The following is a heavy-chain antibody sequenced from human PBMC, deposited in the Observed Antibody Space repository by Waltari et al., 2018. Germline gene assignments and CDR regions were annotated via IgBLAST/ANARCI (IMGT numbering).Heavy chain of an antibody. V-gene: IGHV3-30*02. J-gene: IGHJ4*02. Sequence: QVQLVESGGGVVQPGGSLRLSCAASGFTFSSYGMHWVRQAPGKGLEWVAFIRYDGSNKYYADSVKGRFTISRDNSKNTLYLQMNSLRAEDTAVYYCAKVGPSPGLELQFFDYWGQGTLVTVSS. D-gene: IGHD1-7*01. CDR3: AKVGPSPGLELQFFDY. CDR1: GFTFSSYG. CDR2: IRYDGSNK.